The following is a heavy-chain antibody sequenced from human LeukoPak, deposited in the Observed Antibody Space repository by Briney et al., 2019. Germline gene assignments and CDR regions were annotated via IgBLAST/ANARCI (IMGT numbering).Heavy chain of an antibody. CDR1: GYTFTSYG. CDR2: ISAYNGNT. J-gene: IGHJ4*02. D-gene: IGHD6-19*01. CDR3: ARGRSSGWYGPLFDY. Sequence: ASVKVSCKASGYTFTSYGISWVRQAPGQGLEWMGWISAYNGNTNYAQKLQGRVTMTTDTSTSTAYMELRSLRSDDTAVYYCARGRSSGWYGPLFDYWGQGTLVTVSS. V-gene: IGHV1-18*01.